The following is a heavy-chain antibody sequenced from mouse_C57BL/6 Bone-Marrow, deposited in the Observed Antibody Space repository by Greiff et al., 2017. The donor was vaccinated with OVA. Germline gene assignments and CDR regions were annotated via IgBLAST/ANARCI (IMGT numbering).Heavy chain of an antibody. CDR2: ISNGGGST. CDR1: GFTFSDYY. CDR3: ARHEDYGSSHWYFDV. J-gene: IGHJ1*03. V-gene: IGHV5-12*01. D-gene: IGHD1-1*01. Sequence: EVNLVESGGGLVQPGGSLKLSCAASGFTFSDYYMYWVRQTPEKRLEWVAYISNGGGSTYYPDTVKGRFTISRDNAKNTLYLQMSRLKSEDTAMYYCARHEDYGSSHWYFDVWGTGTTVTVSS.